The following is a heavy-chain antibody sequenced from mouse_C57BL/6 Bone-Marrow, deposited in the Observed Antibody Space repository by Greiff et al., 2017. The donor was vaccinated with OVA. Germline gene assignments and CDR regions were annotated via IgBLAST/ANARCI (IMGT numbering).Heavy chain of an antibody. CDR2: ISSGGDYI. V-gene: IGHV5-9-1*02. CDR1: GFTFSSYA. Sequence: EVHLVESGEGLVKPGGSLKLSCAASGFTFSSYAMSWVRQTPETRLEWVAYISSGGDYIYYADTVKGRFTISRDNARNTLYLQMSSLKSEDTAMYYGTRLGQDRGAYWGQGTLVTVSA. D-gene: IGHD3-3*01. CDR3: TRLGQDRGAY. J-gene: IGHJ3*01.